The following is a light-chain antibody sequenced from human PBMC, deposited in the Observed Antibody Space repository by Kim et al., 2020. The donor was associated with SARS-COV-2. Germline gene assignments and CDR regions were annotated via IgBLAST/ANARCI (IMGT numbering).Light chain of an antibody. V-gene: IGLV2-14*03. Sequence: QSLNITCARSSSDAAGYKYVTWYQQRPGKAPKLMIYDISNRPSGVSNRFAGSKPGNAASLTISGLQAEDEADYYCSSYTSSSTRVVFGGGTQLTVL. CDR3: SSYTSSSTRVV. CDR1: SSDAAGYKY. CDR2: DIS. J-gene: IGLJ2*01.